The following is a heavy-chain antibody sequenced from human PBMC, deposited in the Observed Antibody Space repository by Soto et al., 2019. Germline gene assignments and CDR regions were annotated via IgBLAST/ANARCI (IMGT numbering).Heavy chain of an antibody. CDR3: ASPFDTSGWYDH. CDR1: GYSFTSYW. CDR2: IYPGNSDT. Sequence: GESLKISCKGSGYSFTSYWIAWVRQMPRKGLECMVIIYPGNSDTRYSPSLEGQPNNSADKSINTAYLQWSSLKASDSAMYYCASPFDTSGWYDHWGQGTLVTVSS. D-gene: IGHD6-19*01. V-gene: IGHV5-51*01. J-gene: IGHJ5*02.